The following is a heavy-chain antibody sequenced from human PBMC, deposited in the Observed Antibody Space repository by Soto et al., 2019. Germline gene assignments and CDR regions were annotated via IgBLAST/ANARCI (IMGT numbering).Heavy chain of an antibody. CDR3: AKIKASTGIRGY. V-gene: IGHV3-23*01. CDR2: ISGSGGRT. J-gene: IGHJ4*02. Sequence: GGSLRLSCAASGFTFSSYAMSWVRQAPGKGLEWVSAISGSGGRTYYADSVKGRFTISRDKSKNTLYLQMNSLRAEDTAVYYCAKIKASTGIRGYWGQGTLVTVSS. D-gene: IGHD6-13*01. CDR1: GFTFSSYA.